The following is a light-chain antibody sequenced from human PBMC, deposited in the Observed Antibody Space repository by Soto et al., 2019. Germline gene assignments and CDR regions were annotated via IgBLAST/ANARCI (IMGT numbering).Light chain of an antibody. CDR3: QQYNHWYT. CDR1: QTINSW. J-gene: IGKJ2*01. Sequence: DIQMTQSPSTLSASVGDRVTITCRASQTINSWLAWYQRKPGKAPTLLIYKASSLQSGVPSRFRGSRSGTEITLTISNLQPDDFATYYCQQYNHWYTFGQGTKLEIK. V-gene: IGKV1-5*03. CDR2: KAS.